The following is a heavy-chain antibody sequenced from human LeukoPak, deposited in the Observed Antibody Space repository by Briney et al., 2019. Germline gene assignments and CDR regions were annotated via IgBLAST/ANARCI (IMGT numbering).Heavy chain of an antibody. CDR3: GRNLGSGSDH. Sequence: SETLSLTCSVSGDSISGPYWNWIRQSPGRGLEWIGYTHYTGENNYNPSLKSRLTMSVDTSNNQVYLRLGSVTAADTAVYYCGRNLGSGSDHWGQGTLVTVSS. J-gene: IGHJ4*02. V-gene: IGHV4-59*11. CDR1: GDSISGPY. D-gene: IGHD3-10*01. CDR2: THYTGEN.